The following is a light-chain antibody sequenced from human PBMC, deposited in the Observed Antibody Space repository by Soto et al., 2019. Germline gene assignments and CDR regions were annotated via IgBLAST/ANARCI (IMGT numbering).Light chain of an antibody. J-gene: IGLJ2*01. CDR1: SGYSNYK. Sequence: QSVLTQPPSASASLGASVTLTCTLSSGYSNYKVDWYQQRPGKGPRFVMRVGTGGIVGSKGDGIPDRFSVLGSVLNRYLTIKNIQEEDESDYHCGADHGSGSNFVVVFGGGTQLTVL. V-gene: IGLV9-49*01. CDR2: VGTGGIVG. CDR3: GADHGSGSNFVVV.